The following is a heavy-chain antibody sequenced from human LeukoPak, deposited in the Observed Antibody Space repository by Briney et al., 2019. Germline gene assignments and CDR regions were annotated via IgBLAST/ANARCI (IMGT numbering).Heavy chain of an antibody. D-gene: IGHD5-18*01. CDR1: GFTFSDYY. V-gene: IGHV3-11*06. Sequence: PGGSLRLSCAASGFTFSDYYMSWIRQAPGKGLEWVSYISSSSSYTNYADSVKGRFTISRDNAKNSLYLQMNSLRAEDTAVYYCAKSAGQPGHSYGFSYWGEGTPVTVSS. CDR3: AKSAGQPGHSYGFSY. CDR2: ISSSSSYT. J-gene: IGHJ4*02.